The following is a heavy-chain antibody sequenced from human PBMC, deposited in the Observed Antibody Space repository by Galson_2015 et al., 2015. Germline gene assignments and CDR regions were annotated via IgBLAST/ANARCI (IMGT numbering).Heavy chain of an antibody. CDR1: GFTFSDYA. J-gene: IGHJ4*01. CDR3: ARGWLVGFGGGGTIDY. Sequence: SLRLSCAASGFTFSDYAMHWVRQVPGKGLEWVSSISNSGVYTYYADSVKGRFTISRDNAKNSLYLEMNSLRAEDTSLYYCARGWLVGFGGGGTIDYWGQGAVVTVSS. D-gene: IGHD6-19*01. CDR2: ISNSGVYT. V-gene: IGHV3-21*01.